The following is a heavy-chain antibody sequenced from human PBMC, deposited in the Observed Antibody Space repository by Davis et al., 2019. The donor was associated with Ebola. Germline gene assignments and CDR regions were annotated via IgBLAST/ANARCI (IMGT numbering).Heavy chain of an antibody. CDR2: ISSSGSTI. Sequence: SLKISCAASGFTFSDYYMSWIRQAPGKGLEWVSYISSSGSTIYYADSVKGRFTISRDNAKNSLYLQMNSLRAEDTALYYCAKDQYYYGMDVWGQGTTVTVSS. CDR1: GFTFSDYY. V-gene: IGHV3-11*01. CDR3: AKDQYYYGMDV. J-gene: IGHJ6*02.